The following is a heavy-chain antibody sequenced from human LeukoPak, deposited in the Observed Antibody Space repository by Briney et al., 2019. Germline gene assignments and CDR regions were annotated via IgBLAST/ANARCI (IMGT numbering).Heavy chain of an antibody. Sequence: VASVKVSCKASGYTLTSYAMHWVRQAPGQRLEWMGWINAGNGNTKYSQKFQGRVTITRDTSASTAYMELSSLRSEDTAVYYCAREEDGTAGPLDYWGQGTLVTVSS. J-gene: IGHJ4*02. D-gene: IGHD1-1*01. V-gene: IGHV1-3*01. CDR1: GYTLTSYA. CDR2: INAGNGNT. CDR3: AREEDGTAGPLDY.